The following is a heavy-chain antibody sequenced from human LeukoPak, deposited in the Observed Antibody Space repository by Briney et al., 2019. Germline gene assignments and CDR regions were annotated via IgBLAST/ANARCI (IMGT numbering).Heavy chain of an antibody. CDR1: GFSFSAYG. D-gene: IGHD6-13*01. V-gene: IGHV3-33*01. Sequence: GTSLRLSCAASGFSFSAYGMHWVRQAPGKGLEWVAVIWYDGSRESDTDSVQGRFTISRDNSKNTLYLQMNSLRAEDTAVYYCARSWQQLVFYFDYGGQGTLVTVSS. CDR2: IWYDGSRE. J-gene: IGHJ4*02. CDR3: ARSWQQLVFYFDY.